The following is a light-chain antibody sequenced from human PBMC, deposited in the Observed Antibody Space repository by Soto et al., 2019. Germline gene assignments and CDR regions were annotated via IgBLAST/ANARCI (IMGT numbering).Light chain of an antibody. J-gene: IGLJ3*02. CDR1: NSNIGAGYD. CDR3: QSYDSSLSGSV. Sequence: QAVVTQPPSVSGAPGQRVTISCTGSNSNIGAGYDVHWYQQLPGTAPKLLIYANNNRPSWVPDRFSGSKSGTSASLAITGLQAEDEADYYCQSYDSSLSGSVFGGGTKLTVL. CDR2: ANN. V-gene: IGLV1-40*01.